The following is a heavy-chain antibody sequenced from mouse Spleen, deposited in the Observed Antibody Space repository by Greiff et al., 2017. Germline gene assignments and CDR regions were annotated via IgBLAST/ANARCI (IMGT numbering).Heavy chain of an antibody. CDR3: ARRGYWYFDV. Sequence: VKLMESGPELVKPGASVKMSCKASGYTFTSYYIHWVKQRPGQGLEWIGYINPSSGYTKYNQKFKDKATLTADKSSSTAYMQLSSLTSEDSAVYYCARRGYWYFDVWGAGTTVTVSS. CDR1: GYTFTSYY. V-gene: IGHV1S26*01. CDR2: INPSSGYT. J-gene: IGHJ1*01.